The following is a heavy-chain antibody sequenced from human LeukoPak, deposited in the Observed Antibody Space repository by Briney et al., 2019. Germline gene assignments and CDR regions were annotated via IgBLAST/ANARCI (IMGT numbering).Heavy chain of an antibody. CDR2: VYPGNSDT. CDR3: ARTPEGNGRETFDY. CDR1: GYSFASYW. V-gene: IGHV5-51*01. Sequence: GESLKISCKGSGYSFASYWIGWVRQMPGKGLEWMGIVYPGNSDTRYSPSFQGQVTISADKSISTAYLQCSSLKASDTAMYYCARTPEGNGRETFDYWGQGTLVTVSS. J-gene: IGHJ4*02.